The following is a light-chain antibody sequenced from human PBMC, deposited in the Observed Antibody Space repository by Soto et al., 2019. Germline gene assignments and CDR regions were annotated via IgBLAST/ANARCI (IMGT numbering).Light chain of an antibody. CDR3: QQYNSFPYT. CDR1: QTISTY. V-gene: IGKV1-39*01. CDR2: DAS. Sequence: DIQMTQSPSSLSASVGDRVTITCRASQTISTYLNWYQQKPGKAPRLLIYDASSLLSGVPSRFSGSGSGTEFTLTISSLQPDDFATYYCQQYNSFPYTFGQGTKVDIK. J-gene: IGKJ2*01.